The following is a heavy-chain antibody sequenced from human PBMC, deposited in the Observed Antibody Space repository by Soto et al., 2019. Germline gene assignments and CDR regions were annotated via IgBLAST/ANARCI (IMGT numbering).Heavy chain of an antibody. V-gene: IGHV3-48*03. CDR2: ISSSGSTT. CDR1: GFTFSSYE. J-gene: IGHJ5*02. Sequence: LSLSCAASGFTFSSYEMNWVREAPGKGLEWVSYISSSGSTTYYADSVKGRFTISRDNAKNSLYLQMNSLRAEDTAVYYCARDTLHSGWFDPWGQGTLVTVSS. D-gene: IGHD3-10*01. CDR3: ARDTLHSGWFDP.